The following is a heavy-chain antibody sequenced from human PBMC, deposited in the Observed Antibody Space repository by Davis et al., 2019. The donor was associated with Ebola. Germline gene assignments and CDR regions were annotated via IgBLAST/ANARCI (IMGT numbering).Heavy chain of an antibody. J-gene: IGHJ6*02. CDR1: GFTFSNAC. CDR2: IKSKTDGGTT. D-gene: IGHD4-17*01. V-gene: IGHV3-15*01. Sequence: PGGSLRLSCAASGFTFSNACMSWVRQAPGKGLEWVGRIKSKTDGGTTDYAAPVKGRFTISRDDSKNTLYLQMNSLRAEDTAVYYCARAGGSTTLTAPSMDVWGQGTTVTVSS. CDR3: ARAGGSTTLTAPSMDV.